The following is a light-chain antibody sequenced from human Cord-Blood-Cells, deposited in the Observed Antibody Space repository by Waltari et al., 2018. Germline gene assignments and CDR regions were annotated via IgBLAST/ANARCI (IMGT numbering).Light chain of an antibody. V-gene: IGLV3-27*01. J-gene: IGLJ3*02. CDR2: KES. CDR3: SSAADNNWV. Sequence: SYELTQPSSVSVSPGQTARITCSGDVLAKKYARWFQQKPGHAPVLVIYKESERPSGIPERFSGSSSGTTVTLTISGAQVEDEADYYCSSAADNNWVFGGGTKLTVL. CDR1: VLAKKY.